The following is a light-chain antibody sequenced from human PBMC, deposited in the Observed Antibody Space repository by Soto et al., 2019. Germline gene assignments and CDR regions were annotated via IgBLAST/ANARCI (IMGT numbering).Light chain of an antibody. CDR1: KNDIADYDF. CDR2: EVV. V-gene: IGLV2-8*01. J-gene: IGLJ1*01. CDR3: KSYAGSNTYV. Sequence: QSALTQPPSASGSPGQSVTISCTGTKNDIADYDFVSWYQHHPGKAPRLIIYEVVQRPSGVPDRFSGSKSGNTASLTVSGLQAADEADYFCKSYAGSNTYVFGSGTKLTVL.